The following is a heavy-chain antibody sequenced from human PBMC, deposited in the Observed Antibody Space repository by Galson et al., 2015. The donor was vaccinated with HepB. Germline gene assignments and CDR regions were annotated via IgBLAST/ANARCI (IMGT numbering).Heavy chain of an antibody. J-gene: IGHJ3*02. Sequence: SLRLSCAASGFNFNSYTMHWVCQAPGKGLEYVSAISNSGGSTYYADSVKGRLTISRDNSKNTLFLQVSSLRTEDTAVFYCVKGYSGSHLTAFHIWGQGTMVTVSS. D-gene: IGHD1-26*01. CDR1: GFNFNSYT. CDR2: ISNSGGST. V-gene: IGHV3-64D*06. CDR3: VKGYSGSHLTAFHI.